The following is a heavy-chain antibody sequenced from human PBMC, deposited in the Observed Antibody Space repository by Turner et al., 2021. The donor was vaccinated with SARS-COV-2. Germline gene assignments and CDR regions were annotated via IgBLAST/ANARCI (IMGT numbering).Heavy chain of an antibody. V-gene: IGHV4-39*01. J-gene: IGHJ5*01. D-gene: IGHD3-10*01. CDR2: IYYSGRT. Sequence: QLQLQESGPGLVRPSETLSLIFTVSCDPISTSHDYWGWIRQPPGKGLEWIGSIYYSGRTFYNPSVKSRVTISVDTSKNDLSLQLSSVTAADTAVYYCMRHDHYGSASINWFNSWGQGTLVTVSS. CDR1: CDPISTSHDY. CDR3: MRHDHYGSASINWFNS.